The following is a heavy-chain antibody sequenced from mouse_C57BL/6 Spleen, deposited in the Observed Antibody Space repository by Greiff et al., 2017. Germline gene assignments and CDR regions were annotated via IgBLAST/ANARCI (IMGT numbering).Heavy chain of an antibody. Sequence: EVKLMESGGGLVQPKGSLKLSCAASGFSFNTYAMNWVRQAPGKGLEWVARIRSKSNNYATYYADSVKDRFTISRDDSESMLYLQMNNLKTEDTAMYYCVRQGYYGSSYKYFDVWGTGTTVTVSS. CDR1: GFSFNTYA. J-gene: IGHJ1*03. CDR3: VRQGYYGSSYKYFDV. CDR2: IRSKSNNYAT. D-gene: IGHD1-1*01. V-gene: IGHV10-1*01.